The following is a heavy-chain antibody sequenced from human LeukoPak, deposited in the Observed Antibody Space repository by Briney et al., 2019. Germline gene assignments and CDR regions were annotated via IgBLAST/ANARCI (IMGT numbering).Heavy chain of an antibody. V-gene: IGHV3-53*01. CDR3: ARGLLGYCSGGSCP. CDR2: IYSDGST. J-gene: IGHJ5*02. Sequence: GGSLRLSCAASGFTFSSNWMSWVRQAPGRGLEWVSLIYSDGSTYYADSVKGRFTISRDNSKNTLYLQMNSLRAEDTAVYYCARGLLGYCSGGSCPWGQGTLVTVSS. CDR1: GFTFSSNW. D-gene: IGHD2-15*01.